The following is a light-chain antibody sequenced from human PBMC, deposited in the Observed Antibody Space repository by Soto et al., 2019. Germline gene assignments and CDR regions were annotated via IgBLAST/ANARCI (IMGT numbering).Light chain of an antibody. V-gene: IGKV3-11*01. CDR2: DAS. CDR3: QQRSDWPFT. Sequence: DIVLTQSPATLSLSPGERATLSCRASQSVSRYLAWYQQKPGQAPRLLIYDASNRATGIPAGFSGSGSGTDFTLTISSLEPEDFAVYYCQQRSDWPFTFGGGTKVEI. J-gene: IGKJ4*01. CDR1: QSVSRY.